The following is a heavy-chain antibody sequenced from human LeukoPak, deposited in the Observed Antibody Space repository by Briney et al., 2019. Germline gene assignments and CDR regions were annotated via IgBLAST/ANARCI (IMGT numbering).Heavy chain of an antibody. CDR2: IHYDRSNE. V-gene: IGHV3-30*02. CDR1: GFTFSSYP. Sequence: GESLRLSFAASGFTFSSYPMHWVRQAPGKGLEWVAFIHYDRSNEIYADSVKGRFTISRDNSKNTLYLQMNSLRTEDTAVYYCAKETTQPHTPVLRGYFQHWGQGTLVTVSS. J-gene: IGHJ1*01. D-gene: IGHD4-17*01. CDR3: AKETTQPHTPVLRGYFQH.